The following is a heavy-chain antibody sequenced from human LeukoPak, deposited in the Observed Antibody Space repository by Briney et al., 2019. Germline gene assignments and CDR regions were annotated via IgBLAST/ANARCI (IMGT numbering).Heavy chain of an antibody. D-gene: IGHD3-10*01. CDR2: INPNSGGT. Sequence: ASVKVSCKASGYTFTGYYMHWVRQAPGQGLEWMGLINPNSGGTNYAQKFQGRVTMTRDTSISTAYMELSRLRSDDTAVYYCARGDAVKGRTSYYYGPGSYYNLDYWGQGTLVTVSS. CDR1: GYTFTGYY. J-gene: IGHJ4*02. V-gene: IGHV1-2*02. CDR3: ARGDAVKGRTSYYYGPGSYYNLDY.